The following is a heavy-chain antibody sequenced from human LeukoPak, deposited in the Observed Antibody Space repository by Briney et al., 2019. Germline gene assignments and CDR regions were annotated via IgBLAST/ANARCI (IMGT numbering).Heavy chain of an antibody. CDR2: IYHSGST. Sequence: SETLSLTCTVSGASISSYFWSWIRQTPGKGLEWIGYIYHSGSTNHNPSLKSRVTISVDTSKNQFSLKLSSVTAADTAVYYCARATHYYYGSGSYYNDWFDPWGQGTLVTVSS. CDR3: ARATHYYYGSGSYYNDWFDP. J-gene: IGHJ5*02. V-gene: IGHV4-59*08. CDR1: GASISSYF. D-gene: IGHD3-10*01.